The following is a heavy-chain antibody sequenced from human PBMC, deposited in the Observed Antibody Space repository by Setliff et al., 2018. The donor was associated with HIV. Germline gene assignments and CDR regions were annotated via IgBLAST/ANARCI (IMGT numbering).Heavy chain of an antibody. Sequence: ASVKVSCKTSGYSFTTYYIHWMRQAPGQGLEWVGLMYTSGGGAKYAQKFQGRVTMTRDTSTRTVYMELSSLNFEDTAVYYCARVEGATATLTDWGQGTLVTVSS. D-gene: IGHD1-26*01. CDR2: MYTSGGGA. CDR1: GYSFTTYY. V-gene: IGHV1-46*01. CDR3: ARVEGATATLTD. J-gene: IGHJ4*02.